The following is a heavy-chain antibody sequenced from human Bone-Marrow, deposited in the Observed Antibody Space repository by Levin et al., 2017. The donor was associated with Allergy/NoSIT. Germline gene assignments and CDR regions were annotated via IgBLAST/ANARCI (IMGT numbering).Heavy chain of an antibody. CDR2: INRDGGDG. J-gene: IGHJ4*02. CDR1: FFPFLFSF. CDR3: ARNGAWSFEF. Sequence: SFSSSFFPFLFSFLSWVRQAPGKGLEWVANINRDGGDGYYVDSVKGRFTISLAPSRNSLDLQMNSLRVEDTAVYYCARNGAWSFEFWGQGTLVTVSS. D-gene: IGHD2-8*01. V-gene: IGHV3-7*02.